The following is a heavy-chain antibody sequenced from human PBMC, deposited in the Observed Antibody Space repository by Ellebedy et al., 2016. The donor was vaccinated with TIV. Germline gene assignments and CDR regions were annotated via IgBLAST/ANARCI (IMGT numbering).Heavy chain of an antibody. J-gene: IGHJ4*02. CDR1: GFTFSSYG. CDR3: ARGGLFVTAIQTFDY. Sequence: GGSLRLSCAASGFTFSSYGIHWVRQAPGKGLEWVAIIWYDGSNQYHANSVKGRFTTSRDNSKNTLYLQMNSLRAEDTAVYYCARGGLFVTAIQTFDYWGQGTLVSVSS. CDR2: IWYDGSNQ. D-gene: IGHD2-21*02. V-gene: IGHV3-33*01.